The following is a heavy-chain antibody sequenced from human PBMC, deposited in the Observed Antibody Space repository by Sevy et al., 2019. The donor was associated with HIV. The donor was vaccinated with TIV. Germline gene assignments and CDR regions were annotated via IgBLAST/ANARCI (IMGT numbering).Heavy chain of an antibody. CDR2: IYSGGST. V-gene: IGHV3-66*01. D-gene: IGHD4-17*01. CDR3: ARDFYEFGDPRGLDS. J-gene: IGHJ4*02. CDR1: GFTVSSNY. Sequence: GGSLRLSCAASGFTVSSNYMSWVRRAPGKGLEWVSVIYSGGSTYYADSVKGRFTISRDNSKNTLYLQMNSLRPEDTAVYYCARDFYEFGDPRGLDSWGQGTLVTVSS.